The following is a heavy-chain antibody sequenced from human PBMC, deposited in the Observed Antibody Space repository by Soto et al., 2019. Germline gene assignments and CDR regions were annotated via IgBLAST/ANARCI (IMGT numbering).Heavy chain of an antibody. CDR3: ARDLNDFWSGYSDDAFDI. J-gene: IGHJ3*02. V-gene: IGHV3-21*01. CDR1: GFTFNSYS. CDR2: ISSSSTYI. D-gene: IGHD3-3*01. Sequence: GGSLRLSCAASGFTFNSYSMNWVRQAPGKGLEWVSSISSSSTYIYYADSVKGRFTISRDNAENSLYLQMNSLRAEDTAVYYCARDLNDFWSGYSDDAFDIWGQGTMVTVSS.